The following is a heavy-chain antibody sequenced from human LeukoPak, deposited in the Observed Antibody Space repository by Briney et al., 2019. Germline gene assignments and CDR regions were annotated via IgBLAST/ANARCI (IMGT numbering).Heavy chain of an antibody. Sequence: PGGSLRLSCAAPGFTFDDYAMHWVRQAPGKGLEWVSGISWNSGSIGYADSVKGRFTISRDNAKNSLYLQMNSLRAEDTALYYCAKDPIPYSSRGNWFDPWGQGTLVTVSS. D-gene: IGHD6-13*01. V-gene: IGHV3-9*01. CDR3: AKDPIPYSSRGNWFDP. J-gene: IGHJ5*02. CDR2: ISWNSGSI. CDR1: GFTFDDYA.